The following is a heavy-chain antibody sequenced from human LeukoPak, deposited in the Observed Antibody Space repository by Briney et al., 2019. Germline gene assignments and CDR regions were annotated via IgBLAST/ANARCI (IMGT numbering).Heavy chain of an antibody. CDR2: IYYSGSN. D-gene: IGHD5-24*01. J-gene: IGHJ2*01. CDR3: ARGRRDGYNPYWYFDL. Sequence: SDTLSLTCTVSGGSLRSYYWRWLRQPPGKGLEGIGYIYYSGSNNYHPSLKSRVTITVDTSKNQFSLKLSSVTAADTAVYYCARGRRDGYNPYWYFDLWGRGTLVTVSS. V-gene: IGHV4-59*07. CDR1: GGSLRSYY.